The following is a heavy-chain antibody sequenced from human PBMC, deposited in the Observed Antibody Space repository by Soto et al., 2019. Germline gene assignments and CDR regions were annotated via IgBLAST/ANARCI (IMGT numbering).Heavy chain of an antibody. J-gene: IGHJ3*02. D-gene: IGHD4-17*01. CDR1: GFTFSNAW. CDR2: IKSKTDGGTT. Sequence: EVQLVESGGGLVKPGGSLRLSCAASGFTFSNAWMSWVRQAPGKGLEWVGRIKSKTDGGTTDYAAPVKGRFTISRDDSKNTLYLQMNSLKTEDTAVYYCTTDRMAADYGDYPGAFDIWGQGTMVTVSS. CDR3: TTDRMAADYGDYPGAFDI. V-gene: IGHV3-15*01.